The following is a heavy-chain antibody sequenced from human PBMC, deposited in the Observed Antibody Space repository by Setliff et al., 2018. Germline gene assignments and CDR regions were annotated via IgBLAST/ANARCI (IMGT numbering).Heavy chain of an antibody. V-gene: IGHV5-10-1*01. Sequence: GESLKISCKGSGYTFTTYWISWVRQMPGKGLEWVGSVDPSDSSTKYSPSFQGHVTMSGDKSISTVYLQWSSLKASDTAIYYCARRASSWSFFFDFWGQGSLVTVSS. D-gene: IGHD6-13*01. CDR2: VDPSDSST. J-gene: IGHJ4*02. CDR1: GYTFTTYW. CDR3: ARRASSWSFFFDF.